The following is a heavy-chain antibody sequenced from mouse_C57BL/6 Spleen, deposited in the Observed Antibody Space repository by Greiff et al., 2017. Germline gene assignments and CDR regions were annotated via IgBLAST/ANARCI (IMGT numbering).Heavy chain of an antibody. Sequence: LVESGAELVKPGASVKMSCKASGYTFTTYPIEWMKQNHGKSLEWIGNFHPYNDDTKYNEKFKGKATLTVEKSSSTVYLELSRLTSDDSAVYYCARGSYDYFYAMDYWGQGTSVTVSS. J-gene: IGHJ4*01. CDR1: GYTFTTYP. CDR3: ARGSYDYFYAMDY. V-gene: IGHV1-47*01. D-gene: IGHD2-4*01. CDR2: FHPYNDDT.